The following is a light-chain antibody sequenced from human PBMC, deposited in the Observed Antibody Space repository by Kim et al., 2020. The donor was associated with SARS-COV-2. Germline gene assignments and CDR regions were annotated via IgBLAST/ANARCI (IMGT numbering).Light chain of an antibody. CDR2: EAT. V-gene: IGKV1-27*01. J-gene: IGKJ4*01. Sequence: DVQMAQFPSSLSASVGDTVTITCRASQAIGKNLGWYQQGPGTVPKLLIFEATTLHSGVPSRFSGSGSGTEFTLTISGVQPEDVGTYYCQKYDRAPLTFGGGTKVDIK. CDR3: QKYDRAPLT. CDR1: QAIGKN.